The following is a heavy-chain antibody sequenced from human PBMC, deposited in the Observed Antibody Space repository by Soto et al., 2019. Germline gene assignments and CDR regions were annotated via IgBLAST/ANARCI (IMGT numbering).Heavy chain of an antibody. CDR3: VRGQPHRITIFEVVIRSYDYGMDV. V-gene: IGHV4-34*01. CDR2: INYRGST. D-gene: IGHD3-3*01. Sequence: QVQLQQWGAGLLKPSETLSLTCAVYGGSFTGYYWTWIRQTPGKGLEWIGEINYRGSTYYNPSLESRISMEVDTSKNQFSLKLSSVTAADTAVYFCVRGQPHRITIFEVVIRSYDYGMDVWGQGTTVNVSS. J-gene: IGHJ6*02. CDR1: GGSFTGYY.